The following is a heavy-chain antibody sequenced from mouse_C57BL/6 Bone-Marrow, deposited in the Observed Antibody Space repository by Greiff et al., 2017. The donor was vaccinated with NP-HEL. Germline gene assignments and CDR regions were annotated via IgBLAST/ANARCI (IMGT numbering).Heavy chain of an antibody. CDR2: IWSDGST. CDR1: GFSLTSYG. V-gene: IGHV2-6-1*01. D-gene: IGHD1-1*01. J-gene: IGHJ4*01. CDR3: ARHVTTVVADYYAMDY. Sequence: VMLVESGPGLVAPSQSLSITCTVSGFSLTSYGVHWVRQPPGKGLEWLVVIWSDGSTTYNSALKSRLSISKDNSKSQVFLKMNSLQTDDTAMYYCARHVTTVVADYYAMDYWGQGTSVTVSS.